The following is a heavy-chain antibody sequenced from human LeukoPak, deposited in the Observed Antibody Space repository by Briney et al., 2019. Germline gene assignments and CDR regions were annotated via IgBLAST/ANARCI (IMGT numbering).Heavy chain of an antibody. CDR1: GGSISSYY. Sequence: SETLSLTCTVSGGSISSYYWSWIRQSPGKGLEWIGYIYNSGSTNYNPSLKSRVTISADTSKNQFSLNLSSVTAADAAVYYCARKGQQLNAFDPWGQGTLVTVSS. D-gene: IGHD6-13*01. J-gene: IGHJ5*02. CDR2: IYNSGST. CDR3: ARKGQQLNAFDP. V-gene: IGHV4-59*08.